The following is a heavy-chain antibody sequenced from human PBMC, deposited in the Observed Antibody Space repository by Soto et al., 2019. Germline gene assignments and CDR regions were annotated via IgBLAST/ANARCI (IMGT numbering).Heavy chain of an antibody. V-gene: IGHV2-70*01. J-gene: IGHJ3*02. CDR3: ARIPYGSSGYDAFDI. Sequence: SGPTLVNPTQSLTLTCSFSGFSLTTTEVAVGRIRQPPGKALEWLALITWDDDRYYTTSLKTRLTISKDTSKNQVVLTMTNMDPVDTATYYCARIPYGSSGYDAFDIWGQGTMVTVSS. D-gene: IGHD3-22*01. CDR2: ITWDDDR. CDR1: GFSLTTTEVA.